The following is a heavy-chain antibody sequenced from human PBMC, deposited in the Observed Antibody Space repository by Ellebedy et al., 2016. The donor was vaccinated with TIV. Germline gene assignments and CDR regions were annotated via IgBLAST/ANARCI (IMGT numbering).Heavy chain of an antibody. V-gene: IGHV4-59*01. Sequence: MPSETLSLTCTVSGGSIGSYYWSWIRQSPGNGLEWIGYIYNSESNDYNPSLKSRVTISVDTSKNQFSLTLSSVTAADTAVYYCAARYGSGNLFDYWGQGTLVTVSS. J-gene: IGHJ4*02. D-gene: IGHD3-10*01. CDR1: GGSIGSYY. CDR3: AARYGSGNLFDY. CDR2: IYNSESN.